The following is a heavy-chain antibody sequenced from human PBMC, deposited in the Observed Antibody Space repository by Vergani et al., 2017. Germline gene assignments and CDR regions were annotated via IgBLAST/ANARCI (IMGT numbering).Heavy chain of an antibody. CDR2: ISYDGSNK. V-gene: IGHV3-30-3*01. D-gene: IGHD3-22*01. Sequence: QVQLVESGGGVVQPGRSLRLSCAASGFTFSSYAMHWVRQAPGKGLEWVAVISYDGSNKYYADSVKGRFTISRDNSKSTLYLQMNSLRAEDTAVYYCASKPRGGYYDSSGYYYRTDYYYYYMDVWGKGTTVTVSS. CDR1: GFTFSSYA. CDR3: ASKPRGGYYDSSGYYYRTDYYYYYMDV. J-gene: IGHJ6*03.